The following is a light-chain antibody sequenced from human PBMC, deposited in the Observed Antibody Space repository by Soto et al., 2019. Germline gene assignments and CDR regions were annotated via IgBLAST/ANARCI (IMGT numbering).Light chain of an antibody. CDR3: LQHYRYPRT. CDR2: KAS. V-gene: IGKV1-5*03. J-gene: IGKJ1*01. CDR1: QTISSW. Sequence: DIQMTQSPSTLSGSVGNRVTISCRASQTISSWLAWYQQKPGKAPKLLIYKASTLKSGVPSRFSGSGSGTEFTLTISSLQAEDFSTYYCLQHYRYPRTFGQGTKVDIK.